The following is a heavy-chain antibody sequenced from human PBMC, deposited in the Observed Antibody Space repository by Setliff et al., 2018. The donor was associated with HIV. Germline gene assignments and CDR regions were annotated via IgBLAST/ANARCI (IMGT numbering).Heavy chain of an antibody. V-gene: IGHV5-51*01. J-gene: IGHJ4*02. CDR1: GYSFITYW. CDR2: MNPDGSNT. Sequence: GESLKISCKGSGYSFITYWVGWVRQRPGKGLEWMGIMNPDGSNTRYSPSFQGQVTISVDESISTAYLQWSSLKASDTAFYYCARRASKASLDYWGQGTLVTVSS. CDR3: ARRASKASLDY.